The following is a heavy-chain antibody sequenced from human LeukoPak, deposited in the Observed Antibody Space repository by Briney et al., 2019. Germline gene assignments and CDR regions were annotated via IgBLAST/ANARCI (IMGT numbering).Heavy chain of an antibody. CDR3: ARDDMVRGVIIPFDY. V-gene: IGHV3-30*02. Sequence: PGGSLRLSCAASGFTFSSYGMHWVRQAPGKGLEWVAFIRYDGSNKYYADSVKGRFTISRDNSKNTLYLQMNSLRAEDTAVYYYARDDMVRGVIIPFDYWGQGTLVTVSS. J-gene: IGHJ4*02. CDR1: GFTFSSYG. D-gene: IGHD3-10*01. CDR2: IRYDGSNK.